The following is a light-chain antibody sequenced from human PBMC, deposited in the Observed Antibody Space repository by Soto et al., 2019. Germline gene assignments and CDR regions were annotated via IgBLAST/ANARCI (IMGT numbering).Light chain of an antibody. CDR1: QSVITY. V-gene: IGKV3-11*01. J-gene: IGKJ1*01. CDR3: QHRSNWPPWT. Sequence: EIVLTQSPATLSLSPGERATLSCRASQSVITYLAWYQQKPGQAPRLLIFDASNRATGIPARFSGSGSGTDFTLTISSLEPDDFAVYYCQHRSNWPPWTFGQGTKVEIK. CDR2: DAS.